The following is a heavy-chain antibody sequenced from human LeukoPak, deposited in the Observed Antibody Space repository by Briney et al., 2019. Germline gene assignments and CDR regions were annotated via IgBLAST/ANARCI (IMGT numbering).Heavy chain of an antibody. Sequence: GRSLRLSCAASGFTFSSYGMHWVRQAPGKGLEWVAVISYDGSNKYYADSVKGRFTISRDNSKNTLYLQMNSLRAEDTAVYYCAKGRRIAAAPFDYWGQGTLVTVSS. J-gene: IGHJ4*02. CDR3: AKGRRIAAAPFDY. V-gene: IGHV3-30*18. CDR2: ISYDGSNK. D-gene: IGHD6-13*01. CDR1: GFTFSSYG.